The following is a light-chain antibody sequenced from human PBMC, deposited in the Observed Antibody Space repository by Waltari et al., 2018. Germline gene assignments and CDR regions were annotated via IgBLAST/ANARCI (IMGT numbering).Light chain of an antibody. Sequence: LQMTQSPISVSASVGDRVPLTCRASQGIGTWLAWYQQKPGKAPKVLIYGASTLLTGVPSRFSGSGSGTEFTLTITGLQPEDFATYFCQQGNSFPPTFGQGTRVEV. CDR1: QGIGTW. CDR2: GAS. V-gene: IGKV1-12*01. J-gene: IGKJ1*01. CDR3: QQGNSFPPT.